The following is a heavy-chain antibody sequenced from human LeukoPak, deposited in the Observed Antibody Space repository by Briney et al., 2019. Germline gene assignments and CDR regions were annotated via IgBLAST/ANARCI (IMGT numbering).Heavy chain of an antibody. J-gene: IGHJ6*02. CDR1: GFTFSSYW. Sequence: GGFLRLSCAASGFTFSSYWMHWVRQAPGKGLVWVSRINGDGSSTSYADSVKGRFTISRDNAKNTLYLQMNSLRAEDTAVYYCARDRGYVMDVWGQGTTVTVSS. CDR2: INGDGSST. V-gene: IGHV3-74*01. D-gene: IGHD5-24*01. CDR3: ARDRGYVMDV.